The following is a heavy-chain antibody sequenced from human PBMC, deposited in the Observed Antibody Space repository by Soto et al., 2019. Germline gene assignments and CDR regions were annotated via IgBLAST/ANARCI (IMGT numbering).Heavy chain of an antibody. CDR2: IIPIFGTA. Sequence: QVQLVQSGAEVKKPGSSVKVSCKASGGTFSSYAISWVRQAPGQGLEWMGGIIPIFGTANYAQKFQGRVTITADESTSTADMELSSLRSEDTVVYYCAREVQVRWLRGYFDYWGQGTLVTVSS. V-gene: IGHV1-69*01. CDR1: GGTFSSYA. J-gene: IGHJ4*02. D-gene: IGHD5-12*01. CDR3: AREVQVRWLRGYFDY.